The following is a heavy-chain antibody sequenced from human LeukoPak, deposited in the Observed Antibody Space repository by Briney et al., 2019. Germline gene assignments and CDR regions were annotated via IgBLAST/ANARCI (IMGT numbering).Heavy chain of an antibody. CDR3: ARVELIAVAATADY. CDR2: ISGYNGNT. CDR1: GYTFTSYA. Sequence: GASVKVSCKASGYTFTSYAISWVRQAPGQGLEWMGWISGYNGNTIYAQRLQGRVTMTTDTSTTTVYMELRSLRSDDTAVYYCARVELIAVAATADYWGQGTLVTVSS. J-gene: IGHJ4*02. D-gene: IGHD6-19*01. V-gene: IGHV1-18*01.